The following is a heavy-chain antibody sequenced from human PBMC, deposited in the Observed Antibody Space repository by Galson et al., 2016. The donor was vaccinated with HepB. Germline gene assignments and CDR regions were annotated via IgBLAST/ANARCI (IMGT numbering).Heavy chain of an antibody. CDR1: GFTFSTYG. V-gene: IGHV3-30*18. CDR3: AKDYTGYYFDGIGYYNAFCY. Sequence: SLRLSCAASGFTFSTYGMHWVRQAPGKGLEWVAVISYDRSNKNYAASVKGRFTISRDNSKNTLYLEMTSLREEDTAVYYCAKDYTGYYFDGIGYYNAFCYWGQGALVTVSS. CDR2: ISYDRSNK. D-gene: IGHD3-22*01. J-gene: IGHJ4*02.